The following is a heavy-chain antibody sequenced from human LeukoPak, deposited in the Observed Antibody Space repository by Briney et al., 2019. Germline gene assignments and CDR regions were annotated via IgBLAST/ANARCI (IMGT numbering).Heavy chain of an antibody. CDR2: ISSSGSTI. CDR3: VLYYGSGSSFDY. V-gene: IGHV3-11*01. CDR1: GFTFSDYY. J-gene: IGHJ4*02. Sequence: PGGSLRLSCAASGFTFSDYYMSWIRQAPGKGLEWVSYISSSGSTIYYADSVKGRFTISRDNAKNSLYLQMNSLRAEDTAVYYCVLYYGSGSSFDYWGQGTLVTVSS. D-gene: IGHD3-10*01.